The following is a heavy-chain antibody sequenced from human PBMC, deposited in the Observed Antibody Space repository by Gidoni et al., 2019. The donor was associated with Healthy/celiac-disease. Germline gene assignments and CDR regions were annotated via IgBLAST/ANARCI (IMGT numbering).Heavy chain of an antibody. CDR1: GGSISSSSYY. D-gene: IGHD3-22*01. V-gene: IGHV4-39*07. CDR3: ARYYYDSSGYLFYFDY. Sequence: QLQLQESGPGLVKPSETLSLTCTVSGGSISSSSYYWGWIRQPPGKGLEWIGSIYYSGSTYYTPSLKSRVTISVDTSKNQFSLKLSSVTAADTAVYYCARYYYDSSGYLFYFDYWGQGTLVTVSS. J-gene: IGHJ4*02. CDR2: IYYSGST.